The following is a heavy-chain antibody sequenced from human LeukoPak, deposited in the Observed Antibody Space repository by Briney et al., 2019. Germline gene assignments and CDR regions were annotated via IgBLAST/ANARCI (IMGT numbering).Heavy chain of an antibody. Sequence: KSGGSLRLSCAASGFTFSDYHMNWVRQAPGRGLEWVSYISSSGSTIYYADSVKGRFTISRDNAKNSLYLQMNSLRAEDTAVYYCARVGGICSGWYSQPEYFQHWGQGTLVTVSS. J-gene: IGHJ1*01. CDR2: ISSSGSTI. CDR3: ARVGGICSGWYSQPEYFQH. CDR1: GFTFSDYH. V-gene: IGHV3-11*01. D-gene: IGHD6-19*01.